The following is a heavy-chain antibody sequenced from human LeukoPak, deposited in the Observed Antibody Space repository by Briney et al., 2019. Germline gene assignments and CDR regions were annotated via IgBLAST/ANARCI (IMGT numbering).Heavy chain of an antibody. J-gene: IGHJ6*02. CDR2: LIPILGIA. V-gene: IGHV1-69*04. D-gene: IGHD6-19*01. CDR3: ARREEKEQWLRTPYYYYGMDV. Sequence: ASVKVSCKASGGTFSSYAISWVRQAPGQGLEWMGRLIPILGIANYAQKFQGRVTITADKSTSTAYMELSSLRSEDKAVYYGARREEKEQWLRTPYYYYGMDVWGQGTTVTVSS. CDR1: GGTFSSYA.